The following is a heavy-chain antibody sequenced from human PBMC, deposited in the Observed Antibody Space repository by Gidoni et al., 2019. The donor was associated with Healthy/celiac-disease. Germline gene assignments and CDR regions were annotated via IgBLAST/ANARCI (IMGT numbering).Heavy chain of an antibody. J-gene: IGHJ6*04. V-gene: IGHV4-30-2*01. Sequence: LSLKSRVTISVDRSKNQFSLKLSSVTAADTAVYYCARDLGMYGDYAMDVWGKGTTVTVSS. D-gene: IGHD4-17*01. CDR3: ARDLGMYGDYAMDV.